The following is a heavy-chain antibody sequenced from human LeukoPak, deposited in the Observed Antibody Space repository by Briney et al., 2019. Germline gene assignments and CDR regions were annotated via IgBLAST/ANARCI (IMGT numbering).Heavy chain of an antibody. CDR3: ARIMVRGVRPFGY. Sequence: ASVKVSCKASGYTLTSYDINWVRQATGQGLEWMGWMNPNSGNTGYAQKFQGRVTMTRNTSISTAYMELSSLRSKDTAVYYCARIMVRGVRPFGYWGQGTLVTVSS. CDR1: GYTLTSYD. V-gene: IGHV1-8*01. D-gene: IGHD3-10*01. CDR2: MNPNSGNT. J-gene: IGHJ4*02.